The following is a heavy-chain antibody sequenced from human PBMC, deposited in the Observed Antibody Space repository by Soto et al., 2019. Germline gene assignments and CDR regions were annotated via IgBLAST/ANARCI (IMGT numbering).Heavy chain of an antibody. J-gene: IGHJ4*02. CDR3: ARRLTSTVSALGY. Sequence: QVHLVESGGGVVQPGKSLRLSCTASGLTFSSYAVHWVRQAPGKGLEWVSVISGDGGNKYFAESVWGRFLISRDNSKNTVYLQMNSLRHEDTAVYFCARRLTSTVSALGYLGQGTLVTVSS. CDR1: GLTFSSYA. D-gene: IGHD6-19*01. V-gene: IGHV3-30-3*01. CDR2: ISGDGGNK.